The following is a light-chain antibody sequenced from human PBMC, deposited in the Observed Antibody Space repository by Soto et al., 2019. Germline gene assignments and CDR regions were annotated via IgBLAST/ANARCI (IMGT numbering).Light chain of an antibody. V-gene: IGKV3-11*01. Sequence: EIALTQSPATLSLSPGERSTLSCRASQSVGTHLAWYQKKPGQGPRLLIYDASTRATGIPARFSGGGSGTDFTLTISSLEPDDFAVYYCQQRSNWPRGGTFGGGTKVEIK. CDR2: DAS. CDR1: QSVGTH. J-gene: IGKJ4*01. CDR3: QQRSNWPRGGT.